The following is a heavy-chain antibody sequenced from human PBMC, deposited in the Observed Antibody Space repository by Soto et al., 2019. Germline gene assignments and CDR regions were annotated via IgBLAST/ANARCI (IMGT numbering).Heavy chain of an antibody. CDR1: GFTFSSYG. Sequence: QVQLVESGGGVVQPGRSLRLSCAASGFTFSSYGMHWVRQAPGKGLEWVAVISYDGSNKYYADSVKGRFTISRDNSKNTLYLQMNSLRAEDTAVYYCAKADYGSGSFTFDYCGQGTLVTVSS. CDR2: ISYDGSNK. CDR3: AKADYGSGSFTFDY. V-gene: IGHV3-30*18. D-gene: IGHD3-10*01. J-gene: IGHJ4*02.